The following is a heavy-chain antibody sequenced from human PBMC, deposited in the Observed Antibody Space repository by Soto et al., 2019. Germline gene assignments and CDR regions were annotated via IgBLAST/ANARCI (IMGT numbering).Heavy chain of an antibody. CDR3: ARGGVNSYYHFDY. D-gene: IGHD1-26*01. V-gene: IGHV4-34*01. CDR1: GGSFSDYY. Sequence: PSETLSLTCAVYGGSFSDYYWSWIRQPPGKGLEWIGEINHTGSTNYNPSPKSRVTISIDTFKNQFSLKLSSVTAADTAVYYCARGGVNSYYHFDYWGQGALVTVSS. J-gene: IGHJ4*02. CDR2: INHTGST.